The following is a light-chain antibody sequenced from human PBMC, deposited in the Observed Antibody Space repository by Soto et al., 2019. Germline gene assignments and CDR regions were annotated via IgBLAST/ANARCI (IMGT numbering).Light chain of an antibody. Sequence: EIVMTQSPATLSVSLVERATLSCMASESVSNNLAWYQQKPGQAPRLLIYDASSRATSIPARFSGSGFGTDFTLTISSLESEDSAVYYCQQYNNWPPWTFGQGTKVGIK. CDR1: ESVSNN. V-gene: IGKV3D-15*01. J-gene: IGKJ1*01. CDR3: QQYNNWPPWT. CDR2: DAS.